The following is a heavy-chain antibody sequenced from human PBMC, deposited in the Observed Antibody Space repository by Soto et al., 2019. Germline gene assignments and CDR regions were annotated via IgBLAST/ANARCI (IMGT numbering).Heavy chain of an antibody. CDR3: ARDSRLVQIPSSNRYYYPGMDV. CDR2: IYYSGST. J-gene: IGHJ6*02. CDR1: GDSITNYY. V-gene: IGHV4-39*07. D-gene: IGHD2-2*01. Sequence: SETLSLTCTVSGDSITNYYWGWIRQPPGKGLEWIGSIYYSGSTYYNPSLKSRVTISVDTSKNQFSLKLSSVTAADTAVYWCARDSRLVQIPSSNRYYYPGMDVWGQGTPVTVSS.